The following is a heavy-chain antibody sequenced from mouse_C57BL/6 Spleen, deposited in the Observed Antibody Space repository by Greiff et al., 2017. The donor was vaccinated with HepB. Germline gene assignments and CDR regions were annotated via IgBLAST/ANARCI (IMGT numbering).Heavy chain of an antibody. Sequence: EVQLQQSGPELVKPGASVKISCKASGYTFTDYYMNWVKQSHGKSLEWIGDINPNNGGTSYNQKFKGKATLTVDKSSSTAYMELRSLTSEDSAVYYCARRDYGHYYAMDYWGQGTSVTVTS. CDR3: ARRDYGHYYAMDY. V-gene: IGHV1-26*01. D-gene: IGHD1-1*02. CDR1: GYTFTDYY. CDR2: INPNNGGT. J-gene: IGHJ4*01.